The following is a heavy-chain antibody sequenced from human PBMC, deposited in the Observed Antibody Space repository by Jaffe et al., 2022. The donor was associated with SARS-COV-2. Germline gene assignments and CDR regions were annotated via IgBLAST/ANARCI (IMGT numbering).Heavy chain of an antibody. D-gene: IGHD2-21*01. CDR1: GGSFSGYY. Sequence: QVQLQQWGAGLLKPSETLSLTCAVYGGSFSGYYWSWIRQPPGKGLEWIGEINHSGSTNYNPSLKSRVTISVDTSKNQFSLKLTSVTAADTAVYYCARAGRDGYHALEYFDYWGQGTLVTVSS. CDR3: ARAGRDGYHALEYFDY. CDR2: INHSGST. J-gene: IGHJ4*02. V-gene: IGHV4-34*01.